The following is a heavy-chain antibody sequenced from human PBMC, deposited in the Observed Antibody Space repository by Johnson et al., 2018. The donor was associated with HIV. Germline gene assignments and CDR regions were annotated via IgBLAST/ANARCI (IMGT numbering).Heavy chain of an antibody. CDR2: IRYDGSNK. CDR1: GFTFSSYG. Sequence: VQLVESGGGVVQPGWSLRLSCAASGFTFSSYGMHWVRQAPGKGLEWVAVIRYDGSNKYYADSVKGRFTISRDNSKNTLYLQMNSLRAEDTAVYYCAKGGLWFGESIDAFDIWGQGTMVTVSS. V-gene: IGHV3-30*02. J-gene: IGHJ3*02. CDR3: AKGGLWFGESIDAFDI. D-gene: IGHD3-10*01.